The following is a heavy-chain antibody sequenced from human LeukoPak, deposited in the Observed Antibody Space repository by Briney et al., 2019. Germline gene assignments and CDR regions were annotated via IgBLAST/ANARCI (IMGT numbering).Heavy chain of an antibody. CDR1: GFTFSSYW. V-gene: IGHV3-7*01. J-gene: IGHJ4*02. CDR2: IKQDRSEK. D-gene: IGHD3-22*01. CDR3: ARVSSLPYDISGYHHFDY. Sequence: PGGSLRLSCAASGFTFSSYWMSWVRQTPGKGLEWVANIKQDRSEKYYVDSVKGRFTISRDNAKNSLYLQMNSLRAEDTAVYYCARVSSLPYDISGYHHFDYWGQGTLVTVSS.